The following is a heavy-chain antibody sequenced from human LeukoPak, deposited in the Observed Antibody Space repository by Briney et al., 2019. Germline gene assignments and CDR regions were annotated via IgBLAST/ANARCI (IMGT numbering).Heavy chain of an antibody. CDR3: ARWYYYETSGLYYGSFDN. Sequence: GGSLRLSCAASGFTFSTYAMSWVRQAPGKGLEWVSAISGSGGSTYYADSVKGRFTISRDNARNTLYLQMNSLRAEDTAVYYCARWYYYETSGLYYGSFDNWGQGTLVTVSS. CDR1: GFTFSTYA. J-gene: IGHJ5*02. D-gene: IGHD3-22*01. CDR2: ISGSGGST. V-gene: IGHV3-23*01.